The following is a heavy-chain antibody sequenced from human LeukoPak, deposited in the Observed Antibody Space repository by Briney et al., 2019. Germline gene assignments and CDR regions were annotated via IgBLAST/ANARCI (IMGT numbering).Heavy chain of an antibody. CDR2: IYYGGST. CDR3: ARDRVVHGRYYYYYGMDV. Sequence: SETLSLTCTVSGGSISNYHWSWIRQPPGKGLEWIGYIYYGGSTNYNPSLKSRVTISVDTSKNQFSLKLSSVTAADTAVYYCARDRVVHGRYYYYYGMDVWGQGTTVTVSS. CDR1: GGSISNYH. D-gene: IGHD2-15*01. V-gene: IGHV4-59*01. J-gene: IGHJ6*02.